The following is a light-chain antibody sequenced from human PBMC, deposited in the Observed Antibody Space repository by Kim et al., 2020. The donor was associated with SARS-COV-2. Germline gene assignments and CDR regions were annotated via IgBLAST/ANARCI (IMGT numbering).Light chain of an antibody. J-gene: IGKJ4*01. V-gene: IGKV1-27*01. CDR3: QNYDSAPLT. CDR1: QGISNY. Sequence: ASVGYIVTISCRASQGISNYLAWYQQTPGKVPGVIIYASSTLQSGVPSRFSGSGSGTDFTLTISSLQPEDFATYYCQNYDSAPLTFVGGTKV. CDR2: ASS.